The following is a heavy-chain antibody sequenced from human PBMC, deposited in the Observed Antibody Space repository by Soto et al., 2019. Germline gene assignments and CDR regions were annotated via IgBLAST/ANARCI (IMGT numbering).Heavy chain of an antibody. J-gene: IGHJ4*02. V-gene: IGHV3-30*18. CDR3: AKDRRLTRTGYYFDY. CDR1: GLTFSSYG. D-gene: IGHD3-9*01. Sequence: PGGSLRLSCAASGLTFSSYGMHWVRQAPGKWLEWVAVISYDGSDKYYGDSVKGRFTISRDNSKNTLYLQMNSLRGEDTALYYCAKDRRLTRTGYYFDYWGRGPLITAPQ. CDR2: ISYDGSDK.